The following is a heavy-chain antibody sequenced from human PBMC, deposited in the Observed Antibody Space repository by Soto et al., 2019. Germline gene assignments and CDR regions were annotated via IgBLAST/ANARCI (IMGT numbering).Heavy chain of an antibody. V-gene: IGHV5-10-1*01. Sequence: GESLKISCKGSGYSFTSYWISWVRQMPGKGLEWMGRIDPSDSYTNYSPSFQGHVTISADKSISTAYLQWSSLRASDTAMYYCARHDYYYYGMDVWGQGTTVTVSS. CDR2: IDPSDSYT. CDR3: ARHDYYYYGMDV. CDR1: GYSFTSYW. J-gene: IGHJ6*02.